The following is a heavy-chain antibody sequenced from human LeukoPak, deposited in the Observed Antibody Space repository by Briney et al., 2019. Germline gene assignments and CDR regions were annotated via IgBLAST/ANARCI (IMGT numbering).Heavy chain of an antibody. Sequence: GGSLRLSCAASGFTFSSYAMSWVRQAPGKGLEWVSAISGSGGSTYYADSVKGRFTISRDNSKNTLYLQMNSLRAEDTAVYYCAKEGYCSSTSCGNGMDVWGQGTTVTVSS. CDR2: ISGSGGST. CDR3: AKEGYCSSTSCGNGMDV. J-gene: IGHJ6*02. CDR1: GFTFSSYA. D-gene: IGHD2-2*01. V-gene: IGHV3-23*01.